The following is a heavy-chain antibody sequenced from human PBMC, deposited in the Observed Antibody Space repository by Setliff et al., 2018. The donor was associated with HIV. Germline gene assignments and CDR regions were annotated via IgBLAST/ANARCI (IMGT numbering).Heavy chain of an antibody. D-gene: IGHD4-17*01. Sequence: ASVKVSCKASGGTFSSYAISWVRQAPGQGLEWMGGIIPILGTANYAQKFQGRVTITADTSTNKAYMELRSLRSDDTAVYYCARGYGAFDIWGQGTMVTVSS. V-gene: IGHV1-69*10. J-gene: IGHJ3*02. CDR3: ARGYGAFDI. CDR1: GGTFSSYA. CDR2: IIPILGTA.